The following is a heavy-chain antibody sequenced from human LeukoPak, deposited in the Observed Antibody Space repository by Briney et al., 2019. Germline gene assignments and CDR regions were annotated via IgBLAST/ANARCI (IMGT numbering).Heavy chain of an antibody. D-gene: IGHD3-22*01. J-gene: IGHJ4*02. CDR3: AKERNYYDSSGYYSVAGRPDY. Sequence: SGGSLRLSCVASGFTFSSYGMHWVRQAPGKGLEWVVFIRYDGSNKYYADSVKGRFTISRDNSKNTLYLQMNSLRAEDTAVYYCAKERNYYDSSGYYSVAGRPDYWGQGTLVTVSS. CDR2: IRYDGSNK. V-gene: IGHV3-30*02. CDR1: GFTFSSYG.